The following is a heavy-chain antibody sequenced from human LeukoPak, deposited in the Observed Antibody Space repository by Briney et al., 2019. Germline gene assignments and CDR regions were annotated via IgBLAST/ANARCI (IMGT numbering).Heavy chain of an antibody. CDR1: GGTFSSYA. Sequence: SVKVSCKASGGTFSSYAISWVQQAPGQGLEWMGGIIPIFGTANYAQKFQGRVTITADESTSTAYMELSSLRSEDTAVYYCATSRGYDGRFDYWGQGTLVTVSS. CDR2: IIPIFGTA. J-gene: IGHJ4*02. CDR3: ATSRGYDGRFDY. D-gene: IGHD5-12*01. V-gene: IGHV1-69*13.